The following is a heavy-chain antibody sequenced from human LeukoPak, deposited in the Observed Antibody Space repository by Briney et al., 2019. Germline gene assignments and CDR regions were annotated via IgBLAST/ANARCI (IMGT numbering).Heavy chain of an antibody. CDR1: GFTFSSYW. Sequence: PGGSLRLSCAASGFTFSSYWMSWVRQAPGKGLEWVANIKQDGSEKYYVDSVKGRFTISRDNSKNTLYLQMNSLKTEDTAVYYCTTRIAAAGDYWGQGTLVTVSS. J-gene: IGHJ4*02. V-gene: IGHV3-7*03. CDR2: IKQDGSEK. CDR3: TTRIAAAGDY. D-gene: IGHD6-13*01.